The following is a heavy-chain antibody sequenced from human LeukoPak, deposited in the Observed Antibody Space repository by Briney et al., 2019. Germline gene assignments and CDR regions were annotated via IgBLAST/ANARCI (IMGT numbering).Heavy chain of an antibody. V-gene: IGHV3-30*04. J-gene: IGHJ4*02. Sequence: AWGSLRLSCAASGFTFSSYAMHWVRQAPGKGLEWVALISYDGSNKYYADSVKGRFTISRDNSKNTLYLQMNSLRAEDTAVYYCARGIEYSSSSDYWGQGTLVTVSS. CDR2: ISYDGSNK. CDR3: ARGIEYSSSSDY. D-gene: IGHD6-6*01. CDR1: GFTFSSYA.